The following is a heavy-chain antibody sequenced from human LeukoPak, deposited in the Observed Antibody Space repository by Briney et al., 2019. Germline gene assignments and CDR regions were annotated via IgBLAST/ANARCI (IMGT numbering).Heavy chain of an antibody. J-gene: IGHJ3*02. CDR3: VDPFGDAFDI. Sequence: GGSLRLPCAASGFAFSSYWMHWVRQVPGKGLVWVSRINSDGSSTSYADSVKGRFTISRDNANNMLYLQMNSLRVEDTGVYYCVDPFGDAFDIWGQGTMVTVSS. CDR1: GFAFSSYW. V-gene: IGHV3-74*01. D-gene: IGHD3-3*01. CDR2: INSDGSST.